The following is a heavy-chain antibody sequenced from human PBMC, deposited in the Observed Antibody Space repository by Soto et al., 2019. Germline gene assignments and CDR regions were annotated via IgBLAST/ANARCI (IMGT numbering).Heavy chain of an antibody. Sequence: GGSLRLSCAAPGFTLSGYAMDLVSQAPGKGLEYVSGISSNGVGTYYANSVQGRFTISRDNSKNTVYLQMGSLRPEDMAVYYCARRARPDFYYMDVWGKGTTVTSP. CDR1: GFTLSGYA. V-gene: IGHV3-64*01. D-gene: IGHD6-6*01. CDR2: ISSNGVGT. J-gene: IGHJ6*03. CDR3: ARRARPDFYYMDV.